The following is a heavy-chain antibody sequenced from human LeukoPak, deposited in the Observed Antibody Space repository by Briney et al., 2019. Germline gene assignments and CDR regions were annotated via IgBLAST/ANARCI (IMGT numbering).Heavy chain of an antibody. CDR2: INHSGST. CDR3: AREDSSSWYGLLDYYYYMDV. V-gene: IGHV4-34*01. J-gene: IGHJ6*03. CDR1: GGSFSDYY. D-gene: IGHD6-13*01. Sequence: SETLSLTCAVYGGSFSDYYWSWIRQSPGKGLEWIGEINHSGSTYYNPSLKSRVTISLDTSKNQFSLKLSSVTAADTAVYYCAREDSSSWYGLLDYYYYMDVWGKGTTVTVSS.